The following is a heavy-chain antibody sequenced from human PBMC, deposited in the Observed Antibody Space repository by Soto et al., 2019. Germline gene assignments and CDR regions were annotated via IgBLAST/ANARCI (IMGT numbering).Heavy chain of an antibody. V-gene: IGHV4-59*01. CDR3: ARHRYNWNYVDY. D-gene: IGHD1-20*01. CDR2: IYYSGST. CDR1: GGSISSYY. Sequence: PSETLSLTCTVSGGSISSYYWSWIRQPPGKGLEWIGYIYYSGSTNYNPSLKGRVTISVDTSKNQFSLKLSSVTAADTAVYYCARHRYNWNYVDYWGQGTLVTVSS. J-gene: IGHJ4*02.